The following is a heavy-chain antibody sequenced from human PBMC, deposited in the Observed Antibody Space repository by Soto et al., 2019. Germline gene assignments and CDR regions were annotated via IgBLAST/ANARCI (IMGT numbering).Heavy chain of an antibody. Sequence: QVQLQESGPGLVKPSETLSLTCTVSGDAISTYYWNWIRQPLGKGLEWIGYTYYIGRTNYNPSLKSRVTISPATSSNQISLNLNSVTAADTAIYYCARDVVGLTHFDYWGQGILVTVSS. D-gene: IGHD2-21*01. CDR3: ARDVVGLTHFDY. V-gene: IGHV4-59*13. J-gene: IGHJ4*02. CDR2: TYYIGRT. CDR1: GDAISTYY.